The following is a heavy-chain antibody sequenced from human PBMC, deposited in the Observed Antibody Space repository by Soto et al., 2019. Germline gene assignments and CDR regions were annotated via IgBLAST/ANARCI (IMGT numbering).Heavy chain of an antibody. CDR2: VSSAGSTK. CDR1: GFIFSNYG. Sequence: GGSLRLSCAASGFIFSNYGMHWVRQAPGKGLEWVAVVSSAGSTKYYADSVKGRFTISRDNSENTVFLQMNSLRAEDTAVYYCAKDLGYSYGGFFDYWGQGSLVTVSS. J-gene: IGHJ4*02. D-gene: IGHD5-18*01. CDR3: AKDLGYSYGGFFDY. V-gene: IGHV3-30*18.